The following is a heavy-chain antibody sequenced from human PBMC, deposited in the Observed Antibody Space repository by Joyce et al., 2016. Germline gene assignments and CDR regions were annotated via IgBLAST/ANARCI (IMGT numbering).Heavy chain of an antibody. J-gene: IGHJ5*02. Sequence: EVKLVQSGAEVKKPGESLKISCKASGYDFNNYWIVWVRQMPGKSLEWMGIPWPGDADTRYNPAFQGQVTISVDKTQTTAYLQWNNVTASDTAKYYCARRAGTCTLLKCHLDTWGQGTQVTVSS. D-gene: IGHD5/OR15-5a*01. CDR1: GYDFNNYW. V-gene: IGHV5-51*01. CDR2: PWPGDADT. CDR3: ARRAGTCTLLKCHLDT.